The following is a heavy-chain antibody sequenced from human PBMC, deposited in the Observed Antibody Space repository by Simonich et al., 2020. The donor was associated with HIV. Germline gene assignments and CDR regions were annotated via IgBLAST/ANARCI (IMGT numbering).Heavy chain of an antibody. J-gene: IGHJ1*01. CDR2: IHWNDYK. Sequence: ITLSESGPPLVKPTQTLTLTCTFSGFSLRTSGVGVGWIRQPPGKALEWLALIHWNDYKSYSPSPKSRLTITKDTSKNQVVLTMTNMDPVDTATYYCAHLYDSSGYYYVFFQHWGQGTLVTVSS. D-gene: IGHD3-22*01. CDR3: AHLYDSSGYYYVFFQH. V-gene: IGHV2-5*01. CDR1: GFSLRTSGVG.